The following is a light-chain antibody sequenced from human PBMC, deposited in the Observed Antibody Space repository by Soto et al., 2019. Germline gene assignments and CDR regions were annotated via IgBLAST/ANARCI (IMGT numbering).Light chain of an antibody. CDR2: EAS. J-gene: IGKJ5*01. V-gene: IGKV3-11*01. Sequence: EILFTQSPATLSLSPGERATLSCRASQSVSSYLAWYQQKPGQATRLIMYEASNRANGIPARFSGGGSGTDFTLTISSLEPEDFAVYYCQQRSNWPPITFGQGTRLEIK. CDR1: QSVSSY. CDR3: QQRSNWPPIT.